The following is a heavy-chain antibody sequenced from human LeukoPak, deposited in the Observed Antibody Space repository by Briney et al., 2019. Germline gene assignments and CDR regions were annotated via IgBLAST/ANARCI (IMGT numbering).Heavy chain of an antibody. Sequence: EPSETLSLTCTVSGGSISSYWWSWIRQPPGKGLEYIGYIFYSGSTNYNPSLKSRVTISVDTPKIHFSLRLSSVTAADTAVYYCARRGGGHAFDIWGQGTMVTVSS. J-gene: IGHJ3*02. CDR3: ARRGGGHAFDI. CDR2: IFYSGST. CDR1: GGSISSYW. D-gene: IGHD3-16*01. V-gene: IGHV4-59*08.